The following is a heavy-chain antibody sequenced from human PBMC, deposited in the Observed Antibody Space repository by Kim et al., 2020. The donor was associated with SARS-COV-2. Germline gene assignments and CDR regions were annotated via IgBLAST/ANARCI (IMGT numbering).Heavy chain of an antibody. CDR2: ISSSSSYI. D-gene: IGHD4-17*01. J-gene: IGHJ3*02. CDR1: GFTFSSYS. Sequence: GGSLRLSCAASGFTFSSYSMNWVRQAPGKGLEWVSSISSSSSYIYYADSVKGRFTISRDNAKNSLYLQMNSLRAEDTAVYYCARDFDLAGPLTDYGDYVRMAPGDHDAFDIWGQGTMVTVSS. V-gene: IGHV3-21*01. CDR3: ARDFDLAGPLTDYGDYVRMAPGDHDAFDI.